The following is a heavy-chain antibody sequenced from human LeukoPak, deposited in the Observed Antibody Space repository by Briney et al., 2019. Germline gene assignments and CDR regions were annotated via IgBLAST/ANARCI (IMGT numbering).Heavy chain of an antibody. J-gene: IGHJ4*02. CDR1: GFTFSTSA. CDR2: ITGSGGDS. CDR3: AKVPPHYYGSGSYYFFDY. V-gene: IGHV3-23*01. Sequence: PGGSLRLSCAASGFTFSTSAMSWVRQAPGKGLEWVSVITGSGGDSYYTDSVRGRFTISRDNSKNTLYLQMNSLRAEDTAVYYCAKVPPHYYGSGSYYFFDYWGQGILVTVSS. D-gene: IGHD3-10*01.